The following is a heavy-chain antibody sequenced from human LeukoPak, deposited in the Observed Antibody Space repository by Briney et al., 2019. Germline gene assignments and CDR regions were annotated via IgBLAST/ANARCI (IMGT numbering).Heavy chain of an antibody. Sequence: GGSLRLSCAASGFTFISYALSWVRQAPGKGMEWVSGISGSGSNTYYADSVKGRFTISRDTSKNTLYLQMNSLRAEDTAVYFCAKSGVGGVKYYFDYWCQGTLVTVSS. J-gene: IGHJ4*02. CDR3: AKSGVGGVKYYFDY. D-gene: IGHD2-8*02. CDR1: GFTFISYA. V-gene: IGHV3-23*01. CDR2: ISGSGSNT.